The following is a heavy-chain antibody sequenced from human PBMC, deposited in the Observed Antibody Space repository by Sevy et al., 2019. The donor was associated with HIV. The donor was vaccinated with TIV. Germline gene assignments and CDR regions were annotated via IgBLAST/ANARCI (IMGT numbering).Heavy chain of an antibody. CDR2: ISGSGGST. J-gene: IGHJ4*02. Sequence: GGSLRLSCAASGFTFSSYAMSWVRQAPGKGLEWVSAISGSGGSTYYADSVKGRFTISRDNSKNTLYLQTNSLRAEDTAVYYCAKDPDSSSWYQGYFDYWGLGTLVTVSS. V-gene: IGHV3-23*01. D-gene: IGHD6-13*01. CDR3: AKDPDSSSWYQGYFDY. CDR1: GFTFSSYA.